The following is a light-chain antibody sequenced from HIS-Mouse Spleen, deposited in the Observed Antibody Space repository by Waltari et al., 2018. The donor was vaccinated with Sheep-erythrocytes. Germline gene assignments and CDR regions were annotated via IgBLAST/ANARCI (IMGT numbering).Light chain of an antibody. CDR1: KLGDKY. CDR2: QDT. J-gene: IGLJ2*01. V-gene: IGLV3-1*01. CDR3: QAWDSSIVV. Sequence: SSELTQPPSVSVSPGQTASITCSGGKLGDKYACWYQQKPGQSPVLVIYQDTKRPSGIPERLSGSNSGNTATLTISGTQAMDEADYYCQAWDSSIVVFGGGTKLTVL.